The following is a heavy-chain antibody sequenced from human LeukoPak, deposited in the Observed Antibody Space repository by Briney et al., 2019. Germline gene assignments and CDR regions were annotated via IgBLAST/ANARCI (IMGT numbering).Heavy chain of an antibody. CDR1: GGSISSYY. CDR2: IYCSGST. J-gene: IGHJ4*02. Sequence: PSETLSLTCTVSGGSISSYYWSWIRQPPGKGLEWIGYIYCSGSTNYNPSLKSRVTISVDTSKNQFSLKLSSVTAADTAVYYCAREGGGKETPRTFGYWGQGTLVTVSS. V-gene: IGHV4-59*01. D-gene: IGHD4-23*01. CDR3: AREGGGKETPRTFGY.